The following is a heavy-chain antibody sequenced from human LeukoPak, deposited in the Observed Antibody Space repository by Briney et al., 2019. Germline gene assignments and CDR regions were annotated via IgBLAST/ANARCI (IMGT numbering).Heavy chain of an antibody. CDR1: GGSFSGYY. V-gene: IGHV4-34*01. CDR2: INHSGST. D-gene: IGHD6-6*01. J-gene: IGHJ2*01. CDR3: ARGPGVAARPRRYFDL. Sequence: SETLSLTCAVYGGSFSGYYWSWIHQPPGKGLEWIGEINHSGSTNYNPSLKSRVTISVDTSKNQFSLKLSSVTAADTAVYYCARGPGVAARPRRYFDLWGRGTLVTVSS.